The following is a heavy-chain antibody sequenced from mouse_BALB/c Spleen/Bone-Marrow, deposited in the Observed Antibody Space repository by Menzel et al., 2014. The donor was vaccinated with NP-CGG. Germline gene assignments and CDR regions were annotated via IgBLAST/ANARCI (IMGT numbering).Heavy chain of an antibody. CDR3: ASYVYGYYFDY. V-gene: IGHV14-3*02. J-gene: IGHJ2*01. D-gene: IGHD2-2*01. CDR1: GFNVKDTY. Sequence: VQLQQSGAELVKSGASVKLSCTASGFNVKDTYIHWEKQRPEQGLEWIGRIDPANGNTKYDPKFQGKATITADTSSNTAYLQLSSLTSEDTAVYYCASYVYGYYFDYWGQGTTLTVSS. CDR2: IDPANGNT.